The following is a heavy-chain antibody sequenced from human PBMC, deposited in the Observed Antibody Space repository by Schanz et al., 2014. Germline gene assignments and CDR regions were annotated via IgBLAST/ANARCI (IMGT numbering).Heavy chain of an antibody. J-gene: IGHJ4*02. V-gene: IGHV3-30*02. D-gene: IGHD3-10*01. Sequence: VQLVESGGGVVQPGGSLRLSCAGSGYSFSDYDMYWIRQAPGKGLEWLAFLRSDGSRRDYADSVKGRFTITSANSRNTLSLQMSSLTPEATAVYYCAKDPPRGVRTPIKPALDYWGQGTRVTVS. CDR1: GYSFSDYD. CDR2: LRSDGSRR. CDR3: AKDPPRGVRTPIKPALDY.